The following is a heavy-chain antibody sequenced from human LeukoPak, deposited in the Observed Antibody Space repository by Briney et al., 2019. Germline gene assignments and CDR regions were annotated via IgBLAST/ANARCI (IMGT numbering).Heavy chain of an antibody. D-gene: IGHD1-26*01. Sequence: ASVKVSCKASGYIFTSFYIHWVRQAPGQGLEWMGIINPSGGSTNYAQKFQGRVTMTRDTSTSTIYVELSSLRSEDTAVYYCARAHSGSHDAFDIWGQGTMVTVSS. CDR2: INPSGGST. J-gene: IGHJ3*02. CDR3: ARAHSGSHDAFDI. CDR1: GYIFTSFY. V-gene: IGHV1-46*01.